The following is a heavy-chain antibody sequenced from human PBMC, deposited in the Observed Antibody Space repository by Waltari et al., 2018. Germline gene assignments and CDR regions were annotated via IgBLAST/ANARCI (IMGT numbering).Heavy chain of an antibody. CDR1: GFPFSTYA. D-gene: IGHD2-2*01. J-gene: IGHJ4*02. CDR3: AREGKPSAISY. Sequence: QVQLAESGGGVVQPGRSLRLSCAASGFPFSTYAMPWVRQAPGKGMEWVADIWHDGNNKYYSDSVKGRFTISRDNSKNTLYLQMNSLRAEDTAVYYCAREGKPSAISYWGQGTLVAVSS. V-gene: IGHV3-33*01. CDR2: IWHDGNNK.